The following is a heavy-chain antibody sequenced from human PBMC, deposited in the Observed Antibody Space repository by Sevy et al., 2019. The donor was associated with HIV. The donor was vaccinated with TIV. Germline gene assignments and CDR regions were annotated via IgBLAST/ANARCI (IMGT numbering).Heavy chain of an antibody. CDR1: GGSISSYF. Sequence: SETLSLTCSVSGGSISSYFWTWVRQSPGKGLEWIGNIYFTGNTAYSPSLKSRVTLSLDTSKSQFSLTLKSGTAADTAIYFCARDSTTRPRVLDYWGQGTLVTVSS. V-gene: IGHV4-59*01. CDR2: IYFTGNT. J-gene: IGHJ4*02. D-gene: IGHD1-1*01. CDR3: ARDSTTRPRVLDY.